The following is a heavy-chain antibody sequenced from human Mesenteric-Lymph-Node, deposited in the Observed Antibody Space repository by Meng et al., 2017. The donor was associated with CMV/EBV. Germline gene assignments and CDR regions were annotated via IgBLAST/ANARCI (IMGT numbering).Heavy chain of an antibody. V-gene: IGHV3-11*04. CDR2: ITSRGDIR. J-gene: IGHJ4*02. D-gene: IGHD2-2*01. Sequence: GGSLRLSCATSGFVMRDYYLAWIRQAPGKGLEWVSYITSRGDIRYYADSVKGRFTISRDNAKNSLYLQMNSLRAEDTAVYYCAREGLIPVAAPFDYWGQGTLVTVSS. CDR3: AREGLIPVAAPFDY. CDR1: GFVMRDYY.